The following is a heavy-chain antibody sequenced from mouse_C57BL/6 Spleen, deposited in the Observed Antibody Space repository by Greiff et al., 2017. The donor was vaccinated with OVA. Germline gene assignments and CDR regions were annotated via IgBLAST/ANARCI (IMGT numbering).Heavy chain of an antibody. J-gene: IGHJ2*01. Sequence: LQQSEGGLVQPGRSMKLSCTASGFTFSDYYMAWVRQVPEKGLEWVANINYDGSSTYYLDSLKSRFIISRDNAKNILYLQMSSLKSEDTATYYCARDGDSNYVLDYWGQGTTLTVSS. CDR2: INYDGSST. CDR1: GFTFSDYY. CDR3: ARDGDSNYVLDY. V-gene: IGHV5-16*01. D-gene: IGHD2-5*01.